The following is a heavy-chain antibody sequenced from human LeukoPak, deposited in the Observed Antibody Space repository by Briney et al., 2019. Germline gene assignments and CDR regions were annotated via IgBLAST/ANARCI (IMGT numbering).Heavy chain of an antibody. D-gene: IGHD3-16*01. CDR1: GGCISSYY. Sequence: PSETLSLTCTVSGGCISSYYWSWVRQPPGKGLEWIGYIHTSGSTNYNPSLKSRVTISVDTSKNQFSLKLSSVTAADTAVYYCARRRTLGASGGCCWFDLWGHGTLVTVSS. CDR3: ARRRTLGASGGCCWFDL. CDR2: IHTSGST. J-gene: IGHJ5*02. V-gene: IGHV4-4*09.